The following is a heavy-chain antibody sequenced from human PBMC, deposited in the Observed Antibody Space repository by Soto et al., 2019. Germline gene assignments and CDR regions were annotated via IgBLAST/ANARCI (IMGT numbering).Heavy chain of an antibody. Sequence: SETLSLTCAVYGGSFSGYYWSWIRQPPGKGLEWIGEINHSGSTNYNPSLKSRVTISVDTSKNQFSLKLTSVTAADTAVYFCARVRTEYAGLDYWGQGTLVTVSS. CDR1: GGSFSGYY. CDR3: ARVRTEYAGLDY. CDR2: INHSGST. J-gene: IGHJ4*02. D-gene: IGHD2-2*01. V-gene: IGHV4-34*01.